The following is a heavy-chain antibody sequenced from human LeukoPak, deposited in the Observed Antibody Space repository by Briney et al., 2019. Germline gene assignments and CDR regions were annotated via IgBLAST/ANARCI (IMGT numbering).Heavy chain of an antibody. J-gene: IGHJ6*03. CDR1: GFTFSSYS. CDR2: ISSSSSTI. V-gene: IGHV3-48*01. Sequence: GGSLRLSCAASGFTFSSYSMNWVRQAPGKGLEWVSYISSSSSTIYYADSVKGRFTISRDNAKNSLYLQMNSLGAEDTAVYYCARVTYDFWSSPTYYMDVWGKGTTVTVSS. D-gene: IGHD3-3*01. CDR3: ARVTYDFWSSPTYYMDV.